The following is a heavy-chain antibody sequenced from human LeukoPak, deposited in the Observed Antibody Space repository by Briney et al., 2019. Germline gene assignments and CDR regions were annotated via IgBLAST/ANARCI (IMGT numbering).Heavy chain of an antibody. Sequence: SETLSLTCTVSGGSISSYYWSWIRQPPGKGPEWIGYIYYSGSTNYNPSLKSRVTISVDTSKSQFSLKLSSVTAADTAVYYCARVGAPYSSSWYFSLWGQGTLVTVSS. CDR2: IYYSGST. D-gene: IGHD6-13*01. J-gene: IGHJ4*02. CDR1: GGSISSYY. V-gene: IGHV4-59*01. CDR3: ARVGAPYSSSWYFSL.